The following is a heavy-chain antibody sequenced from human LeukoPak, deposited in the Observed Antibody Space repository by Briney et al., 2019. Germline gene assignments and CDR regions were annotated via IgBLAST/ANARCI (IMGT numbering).Heavy chain of an antibody. D-gene: IGHD5-18*01. V-gene: IGHV4-30-2*01. CDR1: GGSISSGDYS. J-gene: IGHJ4*02. Sequence: SETLSLTCAVSGGSISSGDYSWSWIRQPPGKGLEWIGYIYHSGRTFYNPSLKSRVTITVDTSKNQISLEVTSVTAADTAVYYCARDGGYGHYDYWGRGTLVTVSS. CDR3: ARDGGYGHYDY. CDR2: IYHSGRT.